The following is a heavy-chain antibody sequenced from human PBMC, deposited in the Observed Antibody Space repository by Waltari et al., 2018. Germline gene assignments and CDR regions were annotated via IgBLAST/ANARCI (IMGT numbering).Heavy chain of an antibody. D-gene: IGHD3-22*01. CDR3: AREFEYYYDSSGYYNNWFDP. CDR1: GYTFTSYA. Sequence: QVQLVQSGAEVKKPGASVKVSCKASGYTFTSYAMHWVRQAPGQRLEWMGWINAGNGNTKYAQKFQGRGTITRDTSASTAYMEMSSLRSEDMAVYYCAREFEYYYDSSGYYNNWFDPWGQGTLVTVSS. CDR2: INAGNGNT. J-gene: IGHJ5*02. V-gene: IGHV1-3*01.